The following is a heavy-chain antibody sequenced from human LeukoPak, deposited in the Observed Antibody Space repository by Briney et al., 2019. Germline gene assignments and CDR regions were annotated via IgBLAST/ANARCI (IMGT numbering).Heavy chain of an antibody. CDR1: GFTFTSSA. V-gene: IGHV1-58*02. Sequence: ASVKVSCKASGFTFTSSAMQWVRQARGQRLEWIGWIVVGSGNTNYAQKFQERVTITRDMSTSTAYMELSSLRSEDTAVYYCAAEGLLTLYALDIWGQGTMVTVSS. J-gene: IGHJ3*02. CDR3: AAEGLLTLYALDI. CDR2: IVVGSGNT.